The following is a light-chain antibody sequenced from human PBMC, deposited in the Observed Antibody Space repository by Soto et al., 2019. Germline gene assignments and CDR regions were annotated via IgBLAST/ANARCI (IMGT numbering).Light chain of an antibody. CDR2: AAS. CDR3: QQSYSTLRRLT. V-gene: IGKV1-39*01. Sequence: DIQMTQSPSSLSASVGDRVTMTCRASQSISSYLNWYQQKPGKAPKLLIYAASSLQSGVPSRFSGSGSGTDFTLTISSLQPEDFATYYCQQSYSTLRRLTFGGGTKVEIK. J-gene: IGKJ4*01. CDR1: QSISSY.